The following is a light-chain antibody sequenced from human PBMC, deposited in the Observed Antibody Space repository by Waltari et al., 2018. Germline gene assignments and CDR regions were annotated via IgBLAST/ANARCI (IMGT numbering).Light chain of an antibody. Sequence: EIVLTQSPATLSLSPGERATLSCRASQSVSSYLAWYQQKPGQAPRLLIYDASNRATGIPARFSGSGSGTDFTLTISSLEPEDFAVYYCQQRSNTWTFGQWTKVEIK. CDR3: QQRSNTWT. CDR2: DAS. J-gene: IGKJ1*01. CDR1: QSVSSY. V-gene: IGKV3-11*01.